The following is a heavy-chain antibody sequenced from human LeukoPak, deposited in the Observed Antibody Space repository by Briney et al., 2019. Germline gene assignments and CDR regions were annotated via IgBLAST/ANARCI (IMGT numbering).Heavy chain of an antibody. V-gene: IGHV1-2*02. CDR1: GYTFTGYY. CDR3: ARASSSWYYDYYYGMDV. J-gene: IGHJ6*02. Sequence: ASVKVSCKASGYTFTGYYMHWVRQAPGQGLEWMGWINPNSGGTNYAQKLQGRVTMTTDTSTSTAYMELRSLRSDDTAVYYCARASSSWYYDYYYGMDVWGQGTTVTVSS. CDR2: INPNSGGT. D-gene: IGHD6-13*01.